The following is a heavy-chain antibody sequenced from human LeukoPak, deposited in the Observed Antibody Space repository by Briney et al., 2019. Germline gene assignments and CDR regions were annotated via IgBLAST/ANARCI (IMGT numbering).Heavy chain of an antibody. CDR3: ARGYYDSSGYYFY. Sequence: ASVKVSCKASGGTFSSYAISWVRQAPGQGLEWMGWIYPNSGGTNYAQKFQGRVTMTRDTSISTAYMELSRLRSDDTAVYYCARGYYDSSGYYFYWGQGTLVTVSS. CDR2: IYPNSGGT. V-gene: IGHV1-2*02. D-gene: IGHD3-22*01. CDR1: GGTFSSYA. J-gene: IGHJ4*02.